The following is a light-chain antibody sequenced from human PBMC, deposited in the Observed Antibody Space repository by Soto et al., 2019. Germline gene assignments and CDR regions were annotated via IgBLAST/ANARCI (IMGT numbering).Light chain of an antibody. CDR3: QLRSNWPPTWT. CDR1: QSVSSY. CDR2: DAS. V-gene: IGKV3-11*01. J-gene: IGKJ1*01. Sequence: EIVLTQSPATLSLSPGERATLSCRASQSVSSYLAWYQQKPGQAPRLLIYDASNRATGIPARFSGSGSGTDFPLTISSLEPEDFAVYYCQLRSNWPPTWTFGQGTKVESK.